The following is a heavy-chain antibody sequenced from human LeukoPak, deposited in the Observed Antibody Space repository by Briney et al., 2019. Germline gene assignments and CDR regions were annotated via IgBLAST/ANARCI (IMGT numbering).Heavy chain of an antibody. Sequence: SQTLSLTCTVSGGSISSGSYYWSWIRQPAGKGLEWIGRIYASGSTNYNPSLKSRVTMSVDTSKNQFSLKLTSVTAADTAVYYCARESTSGLPAVGFDFWGQGTLVTVSS. CDR2: IYASGST. CDR3: ARESTSGLPAVGFDF. CDR1: GGSISSGSYY. D-gene: IGHD3-10*01. V-gene: IGHV4-61*02. J-gene: IGHJ4*02.